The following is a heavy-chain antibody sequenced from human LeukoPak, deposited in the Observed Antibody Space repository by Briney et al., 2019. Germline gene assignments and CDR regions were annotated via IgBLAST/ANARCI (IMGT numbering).Heavy chain of an antibody. J-gene: IGHJ4*02. D-gene: IGHD1-14*01. CDR3: ARDIAYNTFDY. Sequence: GGSLRLSCAASGFTFKSAWMTWVRQAPGKGLEWVANIKEDGSAKHYVGSVKGRFTISRDNAKNSLYLQLSSLRAEDTAVYYCARDIAYNTFDYWGQGTLVTVSS. CDR1: GFTFKSAW. CDR2: IKEDGSAK. V-gene: IGHV3-7*01.